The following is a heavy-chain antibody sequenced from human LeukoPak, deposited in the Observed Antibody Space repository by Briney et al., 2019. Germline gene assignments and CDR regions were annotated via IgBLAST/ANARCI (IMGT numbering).Heavy chain of an antibody. CDR2: IYSGGST. Sequence: GGSLRLSCAASGFTVSSNYMSWVRQAPGKGLEWVSVIYSGGSTYYADSVKGRFTISRDNSRSTLYLQMNSLRPEDTAIYYCAREGYYGSGSPPSLYFDYWGQGTLVTVSS. J-gene: IGHJ4*02. D-gene: IGHD3-10*01. V-gene: IGHV3-53*05. CDR1: GFTVSSNY. CDR3: AREGYYGSGSPPSLYFDY.